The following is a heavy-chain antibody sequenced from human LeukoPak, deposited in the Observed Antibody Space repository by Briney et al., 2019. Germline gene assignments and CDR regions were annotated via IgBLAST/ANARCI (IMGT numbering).Heavy chain of an antibody. D-gene: IGHD3-10*01. J-gene: IGHJ5*02. CDR3: ARARGGYSDWFDP. CDR2: IKQDGSEK. CDR1: GFTFSSYW. V-gene: IGHV3-7*01. Sequence: GGSLRLSCAASGFTFSSYWMSWVRQAPGKGLEWVANIKQDGSEKYYVDSVKGRFTISRDNAKNSLYLQMNSLRAEDTAVYYCARARGGYSDWFDPWGQGTLVTVSS.